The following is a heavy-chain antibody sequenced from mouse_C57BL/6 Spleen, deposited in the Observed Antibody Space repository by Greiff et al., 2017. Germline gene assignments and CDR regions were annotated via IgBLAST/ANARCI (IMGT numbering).Heavy chain of an antibody. J-gene: IGHJ2*01. V-gene: IGHV5-4*01. CDR3: ARDPPYV. CDR1: GFTFSSYA. Sequence: EVQVLESGGGLVKPGGSLKLSCAASGFTFSSYAMSWVRQTPEKRLEWVATISAGGSYTYYPDNVKGRFTISRDNAKNTLYLQMSHLKAEDTAMYYCARDPPYVWGQGTTLTVSS. CDR2: ISAGGSYT.